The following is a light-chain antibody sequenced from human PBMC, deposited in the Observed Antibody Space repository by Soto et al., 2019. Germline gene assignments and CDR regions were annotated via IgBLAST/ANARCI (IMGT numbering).Light chain of an antibody. J-gene: IGKJ1*01. CDR2: DAS. CDR1: QSVSSY. Sequence: EIVLTQSPATLSLSPGERATLSCRASQSVSSYLAWYQQKPGQAPRLLIYDASNRATGIPARFSGSGSGTDFTLTISSIEPEDFAVSYCQQRSNWPRTFGQGTKVEIK. V-gene: IGKV3-11*01. CDR3: QQRSNWPRT.